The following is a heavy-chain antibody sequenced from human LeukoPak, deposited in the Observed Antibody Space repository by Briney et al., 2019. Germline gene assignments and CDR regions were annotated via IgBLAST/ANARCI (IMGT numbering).Heavy chain of an antibody. V-gene: IGHV3-21*01. J-gene: IGHJ4*02. D-gene: IGHD3-9*01. Sequence: GGSLRPSCAASGFTFSSYSMNWVRQAPGKGLEWVSSISSSSSYIYYADSVKGRFTISRDNAKNSLYLQMNSLRAEDTAVYYCARDLGERYFDWLLGTLDYWGQGTLVTVSS. CDR2: ISSSSSYI. CDR1: GFTFSSYS. CDR3: ARDLGERYFDWLLGTLDY.